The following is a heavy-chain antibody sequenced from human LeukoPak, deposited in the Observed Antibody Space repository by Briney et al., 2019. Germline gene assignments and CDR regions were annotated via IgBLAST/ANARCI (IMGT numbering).Heavy chain of an antibody. CDR3: ARGHTAVTRHFDF. Sequence: KAGGSLSLSCEASGFTFTTYSMTWVRQAPGKGLEWVSIISSGSSAIFSADALKGRFTISRDDAKNLLYLDMNSPRAEDTAVYYCARGHTAVTRHFDFWGQGTLVTVSS. CDR2: ISSGSSAI. D-gene: IGHD4-17*01. V-gene: IGHV3-21*01. J-gene: IGHJ4*02. CDR1: GFTFTTYS.